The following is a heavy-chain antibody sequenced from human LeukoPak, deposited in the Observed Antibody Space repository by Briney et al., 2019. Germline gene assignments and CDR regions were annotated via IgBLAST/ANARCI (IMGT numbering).Heavy chain of an antibody. CDR3: ARGSRAFDI. CDR2: ISGSAGST. CDR1: GFTFSNYS. J-gene: IGHJ3*02. Sequence: GGSLRLSCAASGFTFSNYSMSWVRQAPGKGLEWLSGISGSAGSTYFADSVRGRFTISRDNSKNTLYLQMNSLRAEDTAVYYCARGSRAFDIWGQGTMVTVSS. V-gene: IGHV3-23*01.